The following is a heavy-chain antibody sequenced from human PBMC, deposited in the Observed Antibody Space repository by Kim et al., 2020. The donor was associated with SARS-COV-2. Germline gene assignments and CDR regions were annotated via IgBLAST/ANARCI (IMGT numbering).Heavy chain of an antibody. V-gene: IGHV3-53*01. Sequence: GGSLRLSCAASGLTVSSNYMTWVRQAPGKGLEWVSVIYSDGRTNYADSLRGRFTISRDNSKNSVFLQVENLRVEDTAVYYCARAYMSGSYFFDYWGQGAL. CDR3: ARAYMSGSYFFDY. D-gene: IGHD1-26*01. CDR1: GLTVSSNY. J-gene: IGHJ4*02. CDR2: IYSDGRT.